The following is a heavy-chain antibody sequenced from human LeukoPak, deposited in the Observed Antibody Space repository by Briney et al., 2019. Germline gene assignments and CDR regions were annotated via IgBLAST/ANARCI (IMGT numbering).Heavy chain of an antibody. V-gene: IGHV3-48*03. J-gene: IGHJ4*02. Sequence: GGSLRLSCAASGFTFSSYAMNWVRQAPGKGPEWISYISTSVSTTYYADSVKGRFTISRDNAKNSLYLQMNSLRVEDSAVYYCARLAYLDYWGQGTLVTVSS. D-gene: IGHD3-3*02. CDR1: GFTFSSYA. CDR3: ARLAYLDY. CDR2: ISTSVSTT.